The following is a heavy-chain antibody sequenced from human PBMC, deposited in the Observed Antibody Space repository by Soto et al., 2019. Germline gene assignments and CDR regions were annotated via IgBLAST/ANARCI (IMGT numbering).Heavy chain of an antibody. D-gene: IGHD3-22*01. Sequence: SETLSLTCAVYGGSFSGYYWSWIRQPPGKGLEWIGEINHSGSTNYNPSLKSRVTISVDTSKNQFSLKLSSVTAADTAVYYCARGLRGYYDSTGYPYYFDYWGQGTLVTVSS. CDR2: INHSGST. CDR3: ARGLRGYYDSTGYPYYFDY. V-gene: IGHV4-34*01. J-gene: IGHJ4*02. CDR1: GGSFSGYY.